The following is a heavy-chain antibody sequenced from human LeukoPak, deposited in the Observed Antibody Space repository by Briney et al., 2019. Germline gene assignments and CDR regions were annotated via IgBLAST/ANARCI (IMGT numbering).Heavy chain of an antibody. CDR2: ISSSGSTI. CDR3: ARVYRYSGNYYTGGADY. Sequence: GGSLRLSYAASGFTFSDYYMSWIRQTPGMGLEWVSYISSSGSTIYYADPVKGRFTISRDNAGNSLYLQMNSLRAEDTAVYYCARVYRYSGNYYTGGADYWGQGTLVTVSS. D-gene: IGHD1-26*01. J-gene: IGHJ4*02. CDR1: GFTFSDYY. V-gene: IGHV3-11*01.